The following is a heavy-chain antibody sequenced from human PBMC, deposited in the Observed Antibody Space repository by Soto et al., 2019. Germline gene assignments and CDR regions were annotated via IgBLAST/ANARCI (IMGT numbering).Heavy chain of an antibody. CDR1: GFTFSSYA. CDR2: ISSNGGST. J-gene: IGHJ6*02. CDR3: VSSSSWEHYGMDV. V-gene: IGHV3-64D*06. D-gene: IGHD6-13*01. Sequence: GGSLRLSCSASGFTFSSYAMHWVRQAPGKGLEYVSAISSNGGSTYYADSVKGRFTISRDNSKNTLYLQMSSLRAVDTAVYYCVSSSSWEHYGMDVWGQGTTVTVSS.